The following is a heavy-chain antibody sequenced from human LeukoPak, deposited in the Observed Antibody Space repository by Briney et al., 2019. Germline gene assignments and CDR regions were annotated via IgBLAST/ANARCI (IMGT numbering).Heavy chain of an antibody. Sequence: QPGGSRLLSCAASGFTFSSYSMNWGRQAPGKGLEGVSYISSSSSTIYYADSVKGRFTISRDNAKNSLYLQMNSLRDEDTAVYYCARDPTTGTTTHFDYWGQGTLVTVS. D-gene: IGHD1-1*01. CDR2: ISSSSSTI. J-gene: IGHJ4*02. CDR1: GFTFSSYS. CDR3: ARDPTTGTTTHFDY. V-gene: IGHV3-48*02.